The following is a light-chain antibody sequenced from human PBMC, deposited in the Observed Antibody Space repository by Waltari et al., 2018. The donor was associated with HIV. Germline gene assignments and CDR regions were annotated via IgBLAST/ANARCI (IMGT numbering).Light chain of an antibody. V-gene: IGLV3-25*03. CDR2: KDS. CDR1: ALPKHH. J-gene: IGLJ1*01. CDR3: QSADSSGTFYV. Sequence: SYELTQPPSVSVSPVQTARITCSGDALPKHHAYWYQQKPGQAPVLVIYKDSERPSGIPERFSGSSSGTTVTLTISGVQAEDEADYYCQSADSSGTFYVFGTGTKVTVL.